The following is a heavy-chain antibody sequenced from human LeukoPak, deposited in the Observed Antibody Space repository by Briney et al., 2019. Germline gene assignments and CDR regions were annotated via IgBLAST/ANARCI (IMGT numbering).Heavy chain of an antibody. CDR3: AKFVVPAASVWYFDF. J-gene: IGHJ4*02. D-gene: IGHD2-2*01. CDR2: ISPSGGIT. Sequence: PGGTLRLSCAASGFTFSSHGMNWVRQAPGKGLEWVSGISPSGGITYYADSVKGRFTISRDNSKNTLYLQMNSLRAEDTAVYYCAKFVVPAASVWYFDFWGQGTLVTVSS. V-gene: IGHV3-23*01. CDR1: GFTFSSHG.